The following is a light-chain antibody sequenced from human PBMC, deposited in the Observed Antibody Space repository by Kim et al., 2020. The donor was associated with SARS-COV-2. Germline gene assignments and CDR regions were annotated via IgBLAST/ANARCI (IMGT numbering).Light chain of an antibody. J-gene: IGKJ1*01. V-gene: IGKV3-15*01. CDR3: EQYDYWPWT. CDR2: GAS. Sequence: VAPGERATLSCRAGQSIGSNLAWYQQTTGQPPRLLIYGASTRATVIPARFSGSGSGTEFTLTISSLQSEDFAVYFCEQYDYWPWTFGQGTKVDIK. CDR1: QSIGSN.